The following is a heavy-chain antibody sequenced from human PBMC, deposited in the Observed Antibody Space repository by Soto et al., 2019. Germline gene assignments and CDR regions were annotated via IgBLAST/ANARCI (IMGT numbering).Heavy chain of an antibody. D-gene: IGHD1-26*01. J-gene: IGHJ6*02. CDR1: GFTFSSYA. CDR2: ISGSGGST. CDR3: AKDKVVSYKQYYYYGMDV. V-gene: IGHV3-23*01. Sequence: EVQLLESGGGLVQPGGSLRLSCAASGFTFSSYAMSWVRQAPGKGLELVSDISGSGGSTYYADSVKGRFTISRDNSKNTLYLQLNSLRAEDTAVYYCAKDKVVSYKQYYYYGMDVWGQGTTVTVSS.